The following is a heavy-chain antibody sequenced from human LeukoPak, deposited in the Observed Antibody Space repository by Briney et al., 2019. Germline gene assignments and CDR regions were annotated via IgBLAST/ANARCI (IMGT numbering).Heavy chain of an antibody. V-gene: IGHV3-21*01. Sequence: AGGSLRLSCAASGFTFSDYGMNWVRQAPGKGLEWVSSITSGSSYIYYADSVKGRFTISRDNAKNSLYLQMSSLRAEDTAVYYCARDPYSGSYGNYYYYFMDVWGKGTTVTISS. J-gene: IGHJ6*03. D-gene: IGHD1-26*01. CDR3: ARDPYSGSYGNYYYYFMDV. CDR1: GFTFSDYG. CDR2: ITSGSSYI.